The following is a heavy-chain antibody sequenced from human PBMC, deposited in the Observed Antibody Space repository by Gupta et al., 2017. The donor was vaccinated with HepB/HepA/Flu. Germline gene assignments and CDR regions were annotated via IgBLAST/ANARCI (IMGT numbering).Heavy chain of an antibody. V-gene: IGHV1-8*01. CDR1: GYTFTSYD. J-gene: IGHJ4*02. CDR2: MNPNSGNT. D-gene: IGHD2-8*01. Sequence: QVQLVQSGAEVKKPGASVKVSCKTSGYTFTSYDVNWVRQATGQGLEWMGWMNPNSGNTGYAQKFQGRVTMTRDTSISTAYMELSSLRSEDTAVDYCARVMGSIDYWGQGTLVTVSA. CDR3: ARVMGSIDY.